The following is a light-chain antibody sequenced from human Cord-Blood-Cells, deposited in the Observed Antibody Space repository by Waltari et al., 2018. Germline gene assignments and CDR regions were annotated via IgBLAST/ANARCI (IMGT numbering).Light chain of an antibody. Sequence: IQLTQSPSSLSASVGDRVTITCRASQGISSYLAWYQQKPGKAPKLLIYAASTLQSGVPSRFSGSGSGTDFTLTISRMQPEDFATYNCQQLNSYPRTFGQGTKVEIK. CDR2: AAS. J-gene: IGKJ1*01. V-gene: IGKV1-9*01. CDR1: QGISSY. CDR3: QQLNSYPRT.